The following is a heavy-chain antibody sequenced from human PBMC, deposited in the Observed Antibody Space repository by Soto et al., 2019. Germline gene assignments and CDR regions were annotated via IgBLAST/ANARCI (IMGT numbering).Heavy chain of an antibody. CDR1: GFTFSNAW. D-gene: IGHD3-3*01. J-gene: IGHJ4*02. CDR3: TTTYDFWSGFLTSY. CDR2: IKSKTDGGTT. V-gene: IGHV3-15*07. Sequence: GGSLRLSCAASGFTFSNAWMNWVRQAPGKGLEWVGRIKSKTDGGTTDYAAPVKGRFTISRDDSKNTLYLQMNSLKTEDTAVYYCTTTYDFWSGFLTSYWGQGTLVTVSS.